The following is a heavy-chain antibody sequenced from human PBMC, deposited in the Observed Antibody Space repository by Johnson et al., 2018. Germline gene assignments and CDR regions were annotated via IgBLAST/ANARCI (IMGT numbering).Heavy chain of an antibody. Sequence: QVQLVQSGGGVVQPGRSLRLSCAASGFTFSSYAMHWVRQAPGKGMEYVSAISGSGGSTYYAHSVKGRFTISRDNSKNTLYLQMNSLRAEDTAVYYCAKDGELAPRGDYWGQGTLVTVSS. CDR1: GFTFSSYA. J-gene: IGHJ4*02. D-gene: IGHD1-26*01. CDR3: AKDGELAPRGDY. CDR2: ISGSGGST. V-gene: IGHV3-64*04.